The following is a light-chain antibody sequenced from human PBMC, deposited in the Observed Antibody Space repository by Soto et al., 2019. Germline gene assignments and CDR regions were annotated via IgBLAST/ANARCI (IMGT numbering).Light chain of an antibody. V-gene: IGKV3-20*01. J-gene: IGKJ1*01. CDR2: GAS. CDR1: QPISPSY. Sequence: VLTQSPGTLSLSPGERATLSCGTSQPISPSYLAWYQQRPGQAPRLLISGASSRASGIPDRFSGSVSGTDFTLTISSLEPEDFSLDYCHHGGTFGQGTKVEIK. CDR3: HHGGT.